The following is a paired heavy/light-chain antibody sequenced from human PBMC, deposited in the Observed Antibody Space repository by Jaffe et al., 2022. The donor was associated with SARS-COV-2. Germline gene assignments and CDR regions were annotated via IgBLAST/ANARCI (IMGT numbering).Light chain of an antibody. CDR1: SSNIGTNY. Sequence: QSVLTQPPSASGTPGQRVTISCSGTSSNIGTNYVYWYQQLPGMAPKLLIYRNNQRPSGVPDRFSGSNSGTSASLAISGLRSEDEADYYCAAWDDSLRAHVVFGGGTKLTVL. J-gene: IGLJ2*01. CDR2: RNN. CDR3: AAWDDSLRAHVV. V-gene: IGLV1-47*01.
Heavy chain of an antibody. Sequence: EVQLVESGGGLVQPGGSLRLSCAASGFTFSNYAMGWVRQAPGKGLEWVSSVSSSGASKYYADSVKGRLTISKDNFKNTLYLEMNSLRAEDTAVYYCASVGGDGWTPLYYFHNWGQGTLVTVSS. J-gene: IGHJ4*02. V-gene: IGHV3-23*04. CDR1: GFTFSNYA. CDR2: VSSSGASK. D-gene: IGHD6-19*01. CDR3: ASVGGDGWTPLYYFHN.